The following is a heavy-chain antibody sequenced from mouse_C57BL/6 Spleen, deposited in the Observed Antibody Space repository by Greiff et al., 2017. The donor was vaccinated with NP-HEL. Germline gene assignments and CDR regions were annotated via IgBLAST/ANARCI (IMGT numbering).Heavy chain of an antibody. D-gene: IGHD1-1*01. CDR3: ARLDGSSYGY. CDR2: IYPSDSET. J-gene: IGHJ2*01. V-gene: IGHV1-61*01. CDR1: GYTFTSYW. Sequence: QVQLKQPGAELVRPGSSVKLSCKASGYTFTSYWMAWVKQRPGQGLEWIGNIYPSDSETHYNQKFKDKATLTVDKSSSTAYMQLSSLTSEDSAVYCCARLDGSSYGYWGQGTTLTVSS.